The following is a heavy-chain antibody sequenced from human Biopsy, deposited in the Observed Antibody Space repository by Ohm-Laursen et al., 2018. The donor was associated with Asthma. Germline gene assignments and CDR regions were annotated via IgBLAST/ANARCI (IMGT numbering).Heavy chain of an antibody. CDR1: GFTFGDYW. Sequence: SLRLPCAASGFTFGDYWMSWVRQVPGKGLEWVANIKHDGSEKNHVDSLKGRFTISRDNAKNSLHLQMNSLRAEDTAVYYCARTFHFWSPYHAEHYQLWGQGTLVTVSS. V-gene: IGHV3-7*01. CDR2: IKHDGSEK. CDR3: ARTFHFWSPYHAEHYQL. J-gene: IGHJ1*01. D-gene: IGHD3-3*02.